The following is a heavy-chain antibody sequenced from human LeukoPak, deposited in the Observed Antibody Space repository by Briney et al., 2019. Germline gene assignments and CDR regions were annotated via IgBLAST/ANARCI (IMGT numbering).Heavy chain of an antibody. J-gene: IGHJ6*03. CDR2: ISSSSSTI. CDR3: ARVGGSPMSYYYYYMDV. V-gene: IGHV3-48*01. CDR1: GFTFSSYS. Sequence: GGSLRLSCAAFGFTFSSYSMNWVRQAPGKGLEWVSYISSSSSTIYYADSVKGRFTISRDNAKNSLYLQMNSLRAEDTAVYYCARVGGSPMSYYYYYMDVWGKGTTVTVSS. D-gene: IGHD3-10*02.